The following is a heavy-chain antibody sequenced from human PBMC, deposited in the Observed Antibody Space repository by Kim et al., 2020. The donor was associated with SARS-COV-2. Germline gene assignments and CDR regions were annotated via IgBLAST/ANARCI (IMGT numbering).Heavy chain of an antibody. J-gene: IGHJ4*02. Sequence: LKSRVTISVDTSKDQFSLKLSSVTAADTAVYYCATYGSGSYRGSLEFDYWGQGTLVTVSS. V-gene: IGHV4-31*02. D-gene: IGHD3-10*01. CDR3: ATYGSGSYRGSLEFDY.